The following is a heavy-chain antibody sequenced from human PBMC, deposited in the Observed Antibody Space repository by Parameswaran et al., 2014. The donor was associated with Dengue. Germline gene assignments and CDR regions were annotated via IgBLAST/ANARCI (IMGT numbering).Heavy chain of an antibody. CDR3: ARCHWKNRYYYYGMDV. D-gene: IGHD1/OR15-1a*01. CDR2: IIPIFGTA. J-gene: IGHJ6*02. V-gene: IGHV1-69*01. Sequence: WVRQAPGQGLEWMGGIIPIFGTANYAQKFQGRVTITADESTSTAYMELSSLRSEDTAVYYCARCHWKNRYYYYGMDVWGQGTTVTVSS.